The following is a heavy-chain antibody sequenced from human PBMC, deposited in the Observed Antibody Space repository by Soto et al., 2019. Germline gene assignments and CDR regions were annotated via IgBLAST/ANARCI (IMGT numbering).Heavy chain of an antibody. V-gene: IGHV4-34*01. CDR1: AGSFSGYY. J-gene: IGHJ6*03. CDR2: INHSGST. D-gene: IGHD3-10*01. CDR3: ARVGRYRYYGSGPPDPPHYYMDV. Sequence: QVQLQQWGAGLLKPSETLSLTCAVYAGSFSGYYWSWIRQPPGKGLEWIGEINHSGSTNYNPSLQRRVTRSVDTSKNQFSLKLSSVTAADTAVYYCARVGRYRYYGSGPPDPPHYYMDVCGKGTTVTVSS.